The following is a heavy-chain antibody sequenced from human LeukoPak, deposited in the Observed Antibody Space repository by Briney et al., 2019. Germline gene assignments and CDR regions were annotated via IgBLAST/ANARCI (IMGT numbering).Heavy chain of an antibody. J-gene: IGHJ4*02. CDR1: GFTFSSYV. D-gene: IGHD3-22*01. Sequence: PGGSLRLSCAASGFTFSSYVMHWVRQAPGKGLEWVAKISYDGSNNYYADSVKGRFIISRDNSKNTLYLQMNSLRVEDTAVYYCARDRGYYHDSGGDVGYWGQGTLVTVSS. CDR3: ARDRGYYHDSGGDVGY. V-gene: IGHV3-30-3*01. CDR2: ISYDGSNN.